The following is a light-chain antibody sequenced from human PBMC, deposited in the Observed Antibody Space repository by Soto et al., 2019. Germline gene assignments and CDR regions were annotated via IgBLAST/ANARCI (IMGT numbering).Light chain of an antibody. J-gene: IGKJ5*01. CDR1: QSVSNRY. CDR3: QQYGSSIT. V-gene: IGKV3-20*01. CDR2: GSS. Sequence: EIVLTQSPGTLSLSPGERATLSCRASQSVSNRYLAWYQQRPGQAPRLLIYGSSSRATGIPDRFSGSGSGTDFTLTISRLEPEDFAVFYCQQYGSSITFGQGTRLEIK.